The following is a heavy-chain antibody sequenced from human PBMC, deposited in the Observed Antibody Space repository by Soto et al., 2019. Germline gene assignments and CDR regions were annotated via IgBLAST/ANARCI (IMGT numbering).Heavy chain of an antibody. CDR1: GFSFSSSW. CDR3: ARARIEL. Sequence: EVQLVESGGGLVQPGGSLRLSCAASGFSFSSSWMTWVRQAPGKGLEWVANISPDGSDKYYVDSVKSRFTISRDHVKNSLYLQVNSLRVDDTALYYCARARIELWGRGTLVTVSS. J-gene: IGHJ2*01. V-gene: IGHV3-7*01. CDR2: ISPDGSDK.